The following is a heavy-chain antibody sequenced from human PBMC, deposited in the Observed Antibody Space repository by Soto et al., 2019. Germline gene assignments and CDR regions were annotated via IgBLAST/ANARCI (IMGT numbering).Heavy chain of an antibody. Sequence: QVQLQESGPGLVKPSGTLSLTCAVSNGSITSGNWWSWVRQPPGKGLEWIGDIYQTGSTNYNPSLMSRVIISVDESKNNFSLSLSSVTAADTAVYFCARVWGALAPIAGWFGPWGRGILDTVSS. CDR3: ARVWGALAPIAGWFGP. CDR2: IYQTGST. D-gene: IGHD5-12*01. J-gene: IGHJ5*02. V-gene: IGHV4-4*02. CDR1: NGSITSGNW.